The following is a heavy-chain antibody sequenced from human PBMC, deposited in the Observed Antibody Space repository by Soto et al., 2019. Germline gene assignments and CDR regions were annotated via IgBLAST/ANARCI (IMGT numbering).Heavy chain of an antibody. D-gene: IGHD6-19*01. V-gene: IGHV4-59*01. CDR3: ASTLDVAVLLPIGY. J-gene: IGHJ4*02. Sequence: PSETLSLTCTVSGGSISSYYWSWIRQPPGKGLEWIGYIYYSGSTNYNPSLKSRVTISVDTSKNQFSLKLSSVTAADTAVYYCASTLDVAVLLPIGYWGQGTLVTVSS. CDR1: GGSISSYY. CDR2: IYYSGST.